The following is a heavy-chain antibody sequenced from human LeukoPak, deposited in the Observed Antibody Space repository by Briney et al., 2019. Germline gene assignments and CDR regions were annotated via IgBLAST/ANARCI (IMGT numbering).Heavy chain of an antibody. CDR1: GFTFSSYG. CDR3: ARGPAYGARSDYLDY. J-gene: IGHJ4*02. CDR2: ISWNSGSI. Sequence: SLRLSCAASGFTFSSYGMHWVRQAPGKGLEWVSGISWNSGSIGYADSVKGRFTISRDNAKNSLYLQMNSLRAEDTAVYYCARGPAYGARSDYLDYWGQGTLVTVSS. D-gene: IGHD3-10*01. V-gene: IGHV3-9*01.